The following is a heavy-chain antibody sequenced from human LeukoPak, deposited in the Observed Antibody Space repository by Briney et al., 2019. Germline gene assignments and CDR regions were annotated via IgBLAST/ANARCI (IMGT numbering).Heavy chain of an antibody. CDR1: GYTFTSYA. Sequence: GASVKVSCKASGYTFTSYAMHWVRQAPGQRLEWMGWINAGNGNTKYSQKFQGRVTITRDTSASTAYMELSSLRSEDTAVYYCAGDSMVRGNWWFDPWGQGTLVTVSS. CDR3: AGDSMVRGNWWFDP. J-gene: IGHJ5*02. D-gene: IGHD3-10*01. CDR2: INAGNGNT. V-gene: IGHV1-3*01.